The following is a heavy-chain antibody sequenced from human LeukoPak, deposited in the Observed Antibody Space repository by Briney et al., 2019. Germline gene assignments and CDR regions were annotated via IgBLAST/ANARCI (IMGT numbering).Heavy chain of an antibody. V-gene: IGHV4-59*01. J-gene: IGHJ4*02. D-gene: IGHD2-21*02. Sequence: SETLSLTCTVSGGSISSYNWCWIWEPPRKGLEWIGYIYYSGSTNYNPSLQSRVTISIDTYKNQFTLKLSTVAAADAAVYDCARGRCGDLDGWGQGTPVTVSS. CDR3: ARGRCGDLDG. CDR1: GGSISSYN. CDR2: IYYSGST.